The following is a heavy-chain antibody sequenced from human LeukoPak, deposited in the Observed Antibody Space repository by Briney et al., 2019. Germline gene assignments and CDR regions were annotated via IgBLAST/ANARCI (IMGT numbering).Heavy chain of an antibody. CDR2: ITSRSDYI. V-gene: IGHV3-21*04. Sequence: PGGSLRLSCATSGFAFNSYNMNSVRQAPGRGLEWVSSITSRSDYIYYADSVKGRFTLSRANSKNTLYLQMNSLRAEDTAVYYCAKLQAQNYDFWSGDNYYYYYYMDVWGKGTTVTVSS. J-gene: IGHJ6*03. CDR1: GFAFNSYN. CDR3: AKLQAQNYDFWSGDNYYYYYYMDV. D-gene: IGHD3-3*01.